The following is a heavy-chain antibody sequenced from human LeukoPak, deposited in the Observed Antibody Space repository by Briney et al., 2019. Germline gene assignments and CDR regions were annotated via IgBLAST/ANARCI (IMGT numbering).Heavy chain of an antibody. V-gene: IGHV3-23*01. CDR3: ARDASNWNAYDY. Sequence: GGSLRLSCAASGFTFSTYVMAWVRQPPGRGLEWVSGITTSGGTTYYADSVKGRFTISRDNSKNTLSLQMNSLRAEDTAVYYCARDASNWNAYDYWGQGTLVTVSS. D-gene: IGHD1-20*01. CDR1: GFTFSTYV. J-gene: IGHJ4*02. CDR2: ITTSGGTT.